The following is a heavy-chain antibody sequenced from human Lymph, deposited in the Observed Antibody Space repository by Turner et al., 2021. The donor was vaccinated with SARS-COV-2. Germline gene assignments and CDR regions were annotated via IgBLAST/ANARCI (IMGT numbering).Heavy chain of an antibody. CDR1: GGSISSRNW. J-gene: IGHJ4*02. D-gene: IGHD2-15*01. Sequence: QVQLQESGPGLVKPSGTLSLTCVVSGGSISSRNWLSWVRQPPGKGREWMGGIHHSGNTNYNPSLKSRVTISVVKSKNQFSLKLSSVTAADTALYDCATKYCSGGSCSYFDYWGQGTLVTVSS. CDR2: IHHSGNT. CDR3: ATKYCSGGSCSYFDY. V-gene: IGHV4-4*02.